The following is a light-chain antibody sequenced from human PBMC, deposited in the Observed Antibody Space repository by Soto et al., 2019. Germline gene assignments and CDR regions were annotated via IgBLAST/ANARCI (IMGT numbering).Light chain of an antibody. CDR1: SSDVGGYNY. CDR2: DVS. V-gene: IGLV2-14*01. J-gene: IGLJ1*01. CDR3: SSYTSSSPWV. Sequence: QSVLTQPASVSGSPGQSITISCTGTSSDVGGYNYVSWYHQHPGKAPKLMIYDVSNRPSGVSNRFSGSKSGNTASLTISGLQAEDEAEYYCSSYTSSSPWVFGTGTKVTVL.